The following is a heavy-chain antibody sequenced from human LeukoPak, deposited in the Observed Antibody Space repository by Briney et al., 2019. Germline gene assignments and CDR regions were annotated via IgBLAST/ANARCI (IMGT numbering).Heavy chain of an antibody. J-gene: IGHJ4*02. CDR2: IYHSGST. V-gene: IGHV4-30-2*01. CDR1: GGSISSGGYY. CDR3: ARRKDLQLVWTSQNRDFDY. D-gene: IGHD6-6*01. Sequence: PSQTLSLTCTVSGGSISSGGYYWSWIRQPPGKGLEWIGYIYHSGSTYYNPSLKSRVTISVDRSKNQFSLKLSSVTAADTAVYYCARRKDLQLVWTSQNRDFDYWGQGTLVTVSS.